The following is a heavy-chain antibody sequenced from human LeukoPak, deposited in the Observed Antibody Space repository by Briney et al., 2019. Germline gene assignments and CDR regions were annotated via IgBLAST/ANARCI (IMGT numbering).Heavy chain of an antibody. J-gene: IGHJ6*03. D-gene: IGHD1-26*01. Sequence: ASVKVSRKAAGYTFTGYYMHWVRQAPGQGLEWVGRIDPNSGGTNYAEKFQGRVTMTRDTAISTAYMELSRLRSDDTDVYYCARDSDTSGSYYMDVWGKGTTVTVSS. V-gene: IGHV1-2*05. CDR1: GYTFTGYY. CDR2: IDPNSGGT. CDR3: ARDSDTSGSYYMDV.